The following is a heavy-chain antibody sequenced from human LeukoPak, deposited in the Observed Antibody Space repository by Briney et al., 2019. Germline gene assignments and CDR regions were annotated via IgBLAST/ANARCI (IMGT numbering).Heavy chain of an antibody. CDR3: ARDHHRRLYDSQARDTFDI. V-gene: IGHV3-48*01. CDR1: GFTFSSYS. D-gene: IGHD3-22*01. Sequence: PGGSLRLSCAASGFTFSSYSMNWVRQAPGKGLEWVSYISSSSSTLFYADSAKGRFSISRDNAKNSLYLQMNSLRAEDTAVYYCARDHHRRLYDSQARDTFDIWGQGTMVTVSS. J-gene: IGHJ3*02. CDR2: ISSSSSTL.